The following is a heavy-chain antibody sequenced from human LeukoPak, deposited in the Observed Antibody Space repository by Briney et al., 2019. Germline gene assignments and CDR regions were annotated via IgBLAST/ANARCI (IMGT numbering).Heavy chain of an antibody. Sequence: GGSLRLSCAASGFTFSSYWMSWVRQAPGKGLEWVANIKQDGSEKYYVDSVKGRFTISRDNAKNSLYLQMNSLRAEDTAVYYCARDPTMIVVVITHYFDYWGQGTLVTVSS. V-gene: IGHV3-7*01. J-gene: IGHJ4*02. CDR3: ARDPTMIVVVITHYFDY. D-gene: IGHD3-22*01. CDR2: IKQDGSEK. CDR1: GFTFSSYW.